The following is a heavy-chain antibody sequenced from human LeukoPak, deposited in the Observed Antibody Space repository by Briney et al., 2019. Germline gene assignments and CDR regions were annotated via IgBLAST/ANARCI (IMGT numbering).Heavy chain of an antibody. V-gene: IGHV3-13*01. CDR1: GFTFSSYD. J-gene: IGHJ6*02. D-gene: IGHD3-10*01. CDR3: ARGIMVPGVMSTYYYYGMDV. CDR2: IGTAGDT. Sequence: GGSLRLSCAASGFTFSSYDMHWVRQATGKGLEWVSAIGTAGDTYYPGSVKGRFTISRENAKNSLYLQMNSLRAGDTAVYYCARGIMVPGVMSTYYYYGMDVWGQGTTVTVSS.